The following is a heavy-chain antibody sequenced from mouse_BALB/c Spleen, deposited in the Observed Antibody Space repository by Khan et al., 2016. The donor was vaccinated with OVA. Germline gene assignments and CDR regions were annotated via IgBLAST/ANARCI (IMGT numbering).Heavy chain of an antibody. CDR2: LWSDGKT. CDR3: ARNAHIFTRVVSY. J-gene: IGHJ2*01. CDR1: GFSLTSYG. D-gene: IGHD2-12*01. Sequence: QVHLKESGPGLVAPSPSLSITCTASGFSLTSYGVHLVRQPPGKGLEWPVVLWSDGKTTYNSTLKSRLSISKGNSKSKAVIKMNSLQTDDTTMYYDARNAHIFTRVVSYWGQGTTVTVSS. V-gene: IGHV2-6*02.